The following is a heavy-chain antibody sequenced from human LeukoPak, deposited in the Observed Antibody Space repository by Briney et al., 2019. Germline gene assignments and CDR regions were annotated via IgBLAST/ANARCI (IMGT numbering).Heavy chain of an antibody. CDR1: GFTFYAYD. V-gene: IGHV3-23*01. CDR2: IRGTGGNT. Sequence: GGSLRLSCAASGFTFYAYDMTWVRQSPGKGLDWVASIRGTGGNTYYADSVKGRFTISRDNSKNTLYLQTDSLRAEDTAVYYCAKIHQNRVVVGAKGAFDIWGQGTVVTVSS. J-gene: IGHJ3*02. D-gene: IGHD2-15*01. CDR3: AKIHQNRVVVGAKGAFDI.